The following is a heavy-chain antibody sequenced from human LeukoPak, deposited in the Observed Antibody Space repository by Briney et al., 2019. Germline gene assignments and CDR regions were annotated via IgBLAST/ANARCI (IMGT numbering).Heavy chain of an antibody. Sequence: GGSLRLSCAASGFTVSSNYMSWVRQAPGKGLEWVSSISGSGMLTYYADSVKGRFTISRDNSKNTLYLQMSSLRAEDTATFYCAKYYYDSGGRGNDAFDVWGQGTLVTVSS. V-gene: IGHV3-23*01. CDR1: GFTVSSNY. J-gene: IGHJ3*01. CDR3: AKYYYDSGGRGNDAFDV. D-gene: IGHD3-22*01. CDR2: ISGSGMLT.